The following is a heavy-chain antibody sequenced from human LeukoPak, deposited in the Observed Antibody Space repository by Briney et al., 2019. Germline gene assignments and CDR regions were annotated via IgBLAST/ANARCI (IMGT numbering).Heavy chain of an antibody. CDR3: AKAEATSYYYYYGMDV. CDR1: GFTFSSYA. D-gene: IGHD5-12*01. CDR2: ISGSGGST. V-gene: IGHV3-23*01. J-gene: IGHJ6*02. Sequence: PGGSLRLSCAASGFTFSSYAMSWVRQAPGKGLEWVSAISGSGGSTYYADSVKGRFTTSRDNSKNTLYLQMNSLRAEDTAVYYCAKAEATSYYYYYGMDVWGQGTTVTVSS.